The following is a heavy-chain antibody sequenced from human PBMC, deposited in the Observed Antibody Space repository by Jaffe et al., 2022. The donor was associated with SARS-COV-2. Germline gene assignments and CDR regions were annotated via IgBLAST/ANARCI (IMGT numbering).Heavy chain of an antibody. CDR1: GFTFSSYA. CDR2: ISYDGSNK. CDR3: ARDQSKPGHELDYYYYGMDV. D-gene: IGHD1-7*01. V-gene: IGHV3-30-3*01. Sequence: QVQLVESGGGVVQPGRSLRLSCAASGFTFSSYAMHWVRQAPGKGLEWVAVISYDGSNKYYADSVKGRFTISRDNSKNTLYLQMNSLRAEDTAVYYCARDQSKPGHELDYYYYGMDVWGQGTTVTVSS. J-gene: IGHJ6*02.